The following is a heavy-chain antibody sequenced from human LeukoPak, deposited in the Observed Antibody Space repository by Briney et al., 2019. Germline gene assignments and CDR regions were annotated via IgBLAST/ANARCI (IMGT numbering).Heavy chain of an antibody. D-gene: IGHD3-9*01. Sequence: SETLSLTCTVSGGSISSYYWSWIRQPPGKGLEWIGYIYYGGSTNYNPSLKSRVTISVDTSKNQFSLKLSSVTAADTAVYYCARAGYDILTGYLGFDYWGQGTLVTVSS. J-gene: IGHJ4*02. CDR1: GGSISSYY. CDR2: IYYGGST. CDR3: ARAGYDILTGYLGFDY. V-gene: IGHV4-59*01.